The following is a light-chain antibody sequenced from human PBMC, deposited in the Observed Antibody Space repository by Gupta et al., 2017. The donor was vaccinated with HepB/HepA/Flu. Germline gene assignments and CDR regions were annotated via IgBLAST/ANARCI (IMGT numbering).Light chain of an antibody. Sequence: QSVLTQPPSASGTPGQRVSISCSGSGSNIGSNTVNWYRQLPGTAPKLLIYNNNQRPSGVPDRCSVSKSGTSASRAISELQSEDEADCYCAAWDDSLIFYVFGTGTKVTVL. CDR2: NNN. CDR1: GSNIGSNT. J-gene: IGLJ1*01. V-gene: IGLV1-44*01. CDR3: AAWDDSLIFYV.